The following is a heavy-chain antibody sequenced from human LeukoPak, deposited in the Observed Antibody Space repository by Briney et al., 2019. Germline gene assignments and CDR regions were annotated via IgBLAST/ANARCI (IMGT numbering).Heavy chain of an antibody. CDR2: INPNSGGT. Sequence: ASVKVSCKASGYTFTSYYMHWVRQAPGQGLEWMGWINPNSGGTTFAQKFQGRVTMTRDTSISTAYMELSRLRADDTAVYYCARYPGGIYGANSGWFDPWGQGTLVTVSS. CDR1: GYTFTSYY. D-gene: IGHD4-23*01. J-gene: IGHJ5*02. V-gene: IGHV1-2*02. CDR3: ARYPGGIYGANSGWFDP.